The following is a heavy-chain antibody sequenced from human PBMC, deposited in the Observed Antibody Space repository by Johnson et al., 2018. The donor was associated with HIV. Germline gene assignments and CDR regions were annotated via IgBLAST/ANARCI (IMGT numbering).Heavy chain of an antibody. Sequence: VQLVESGGGLVQPGGSLRLSCAASGFSVSTYDMHWVRQATGKGLEWVSAIGTAGDTYYPGSVKGRFTISRENAKNSLYLQMNSLRAGDTAVYYCARRADAFEIWGQGTMVTVSS. J-gene: IGHJ3*02. CDR2: IGTAGDT. CDR3: ARRADAFEI. CDR1: GFSVSTYD. V-gene: IGHV3-13*01.